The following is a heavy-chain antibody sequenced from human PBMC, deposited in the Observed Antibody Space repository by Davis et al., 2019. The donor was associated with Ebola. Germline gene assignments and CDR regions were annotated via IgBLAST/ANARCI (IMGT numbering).Heavy chain of an antibody. CDR3: AREGVGAENYLTY. V-gene: IGHV3-30*02. Sequence: GESLKISCAASGFTFSRYGMHWVRQAPGKGLEWVAFIRYDGNIKFYADSVKGRFTISRDNSENTVYLQMNSMRAEDTAVYYWAREGVGAENYLTYWGQGTLVTVSS. D-gene: IGHD1-26*01. CDR1: GFTFSRYG. J-gene: IGHJ4*02. CDR2: IRYDGNIK.